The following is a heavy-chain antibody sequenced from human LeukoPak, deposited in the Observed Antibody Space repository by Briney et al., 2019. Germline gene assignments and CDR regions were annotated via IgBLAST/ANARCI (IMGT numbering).Heavy chain of an antibody. Sequence: GGSLRLSSAASGFIFGNYWMDWARQVPGEGLMWLSHISRDGTITNYAGSVKGRFTISRDNAKSILSLQMNGLRADDTGVYYCARRYCTGATCYFDSWGQGTLVTVSS. D-gene: IGHD2-8*02. J-gene: IGHJ4*02. V-gene: IGHV3-74*01. CDR1: GFIFGNYW. CDR2: ISRDGTIT. CDR3: ARRYCTGATCYFDS.